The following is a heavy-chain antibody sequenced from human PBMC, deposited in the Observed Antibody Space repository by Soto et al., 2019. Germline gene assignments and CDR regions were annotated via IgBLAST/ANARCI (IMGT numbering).Heavy chain of an antibody. V-gene: IGHV1-2*02. CDR2: ISPKSGGT. J-gene: IGHJ4*02. CDR1: GYTFTGYY. CDR3: ARPPGYVSDWYYFDL. D-gene: IGHD3-9*01. Sequence: ASVKVSCKASGYTFTGYYMHWVRQAPGQGFEWMGRISPKSGGTNYAQKFQGRVTMTWDTSLNTAYTELSSLMFEDTAVYYCARPPGYVSDWYYFDLWGQGTLVTVSS.